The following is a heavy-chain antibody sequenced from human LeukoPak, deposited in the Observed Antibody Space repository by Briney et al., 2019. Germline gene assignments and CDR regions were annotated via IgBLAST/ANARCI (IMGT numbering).Heavy chain of an antibody. V-gene: IGHV3-21*01. CDR2: ISSSGSYI. J-gene: IGHJ5*02. D-gene: IGHD6-19*01. CDR1: GFIFSNYN. Sequence: GGSLRLSCAASGFIFSNYNMNWVRQAPGKGLEWVSFISSSGSYIYFADSVNGRFTISRDNATNSLYLQMNTLRAEDTAVYYCARADGWLVRGWFDPWGQGTLVTVSS. CDR3: ARADGWLVRGWFDP.